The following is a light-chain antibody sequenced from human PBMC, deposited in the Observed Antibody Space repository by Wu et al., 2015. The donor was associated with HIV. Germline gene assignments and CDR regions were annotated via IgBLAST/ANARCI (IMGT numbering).Light chain of an antibody. CDR2: GAF. CDR1: QSISSW. J-gene: IGKJ5*01. CDR3: QRGIT. Sequence: DIQMTQSPSTLSASVGDRVTITCRASQSISSWLAWYQQKPGKAPKLLIYGAFTLQSGVPSRFSGSGSETEFTLTISGLQPEDFATYYCQRGITFGQGTRLEIK. V-gene: IGKV1-5*01.